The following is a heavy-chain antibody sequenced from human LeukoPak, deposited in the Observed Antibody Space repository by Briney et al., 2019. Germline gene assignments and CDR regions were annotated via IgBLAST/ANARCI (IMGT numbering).Heavy chain of an antibody. D-gene: IGHD2-8*01. CDR3: ARYAMAGYYFDY. CDR1: GGSISNYY. J-gene: IGHJ4*02. V-gene: IGHV4-59*01. CDR2: IYYTGNT. Sequence: SETLSLTCTVSGGSISNYYWSWIRQPPGKGLEWIGFIYYTGNTKYNPSFKSRVTISADTSKNQFSPKLTSVTAADTAEYYCARYAMAGYYFDYWGQGTLVTVSS.